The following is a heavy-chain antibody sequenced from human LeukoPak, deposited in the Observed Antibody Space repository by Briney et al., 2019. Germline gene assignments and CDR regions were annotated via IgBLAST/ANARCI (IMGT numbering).Heavy chain of an antibody. CDR1: GFTFGDYA. J-gene: IGHJ5*02. D-gene: IGHD6-13*01. Sequence: GRSLRLSCTGSGFTFGDYAMSWLRQAPGKGLEWVSYISSSGSTIYYADSVKGRFTISRDNAKNSLYLQMNSLRAEDTAVYYCARDPIAAAGTGNNWFDPWGQGTLVTVSS. CDR2: ISSSGSTI. V-gene: IGHV3-11*01. CDR3: ARDPIAAAGTGNNWFDP.